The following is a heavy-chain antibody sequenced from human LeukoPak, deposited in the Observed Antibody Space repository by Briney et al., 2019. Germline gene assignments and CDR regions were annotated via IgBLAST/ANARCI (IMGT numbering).Heavy chain of an antibody. Sequence: AASVKVSCKTSGYTFTIYATTWVRQAPGQGPEWMGWISAYNGKTIYAQTFQGRVTMTTNTSTSTVYMELTSLRSDDTAVYYCARSAYYYDSSGFLQPAYCDYWGQGTQITVSS. CDR2: ISAYNGKT. D-gene: IGHD3-22*01. V-gene: IGHV1-18*04. J-gene: IGHJ4*02. CDR3: ARSAYYYDSSGFLQPAYCDY. CDR1: GYTFTIYA.